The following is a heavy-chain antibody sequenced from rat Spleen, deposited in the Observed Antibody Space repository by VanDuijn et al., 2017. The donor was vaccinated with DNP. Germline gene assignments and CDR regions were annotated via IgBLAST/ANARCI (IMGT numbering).Heavy chain of an antibody. CDR1: GHSITSNY. V-gene: IGHV3-1*01. J-gene: IGHJ2*01. CDR2: ISYSGRT. Sequence: EVQLQESGPGLVKPSQSLSLTCSVTGHSITSNYWGWIRKFPGNKMEWIGHISYSGRTTYNPSLKSRISITRDTSKNQFFLQLNSVSTEDTATYYCARWKIGPHYGDYWGQGGMVTVSS. CDR3: ARWKIGPHYGDY. D-gene: IGHD1-5*01.